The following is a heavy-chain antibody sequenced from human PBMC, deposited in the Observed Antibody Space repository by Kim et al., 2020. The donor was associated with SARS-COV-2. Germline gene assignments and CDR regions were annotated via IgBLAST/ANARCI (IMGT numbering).Heavy chain of an antibody. J-gene: IGHJ6*03. CDR1: GYTFTSYA. CDR2: INTNTGNP. D-gene: IGHD2-2*01. V-gene: IGHV7-4-1*02. Sequence: ASVKVSCKASGYTFTSYAMNWVRQAPGQGLEWMGWINTNTGNPTYAQGFTGRFVFSLDTSVSTAYLQISSLKAEDTAVYYCARDNQSRYYYYYMDVWGKGTTHTVS. CDR3: ARDNQSRYYYYYMDV.